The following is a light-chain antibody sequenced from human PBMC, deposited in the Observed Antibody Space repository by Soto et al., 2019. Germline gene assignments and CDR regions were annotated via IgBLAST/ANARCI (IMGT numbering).Light chain of an antibody. V-gene: IGKV3-15*01. CDR1: QSVSSN. CDR2: GAS. CDR3: QQYNNWPPWT. J-gene: IGKJ1*01. Sequence: VLTQSPGTLSLSPGERSTLACSSSQSVSSNLAWYQQKPGQAPRLLIYGASTRATGIPARFSGSGSRTEFTLTISSLQSEDFAVYYCQQYNNWPPWTFGQGTKVDIK.